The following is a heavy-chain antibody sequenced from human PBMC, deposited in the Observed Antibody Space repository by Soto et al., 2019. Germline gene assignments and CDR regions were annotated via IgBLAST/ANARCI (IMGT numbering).Heavy chain of an antibody. CDR3: AKVARPIAVAGTNGYYFDS. D-gene: IGHD6-19*01. CDR1: GFTFSSYA. Sequence: EVQLLESGGGLVQPGGSLRLSCAASGFTFSSYAMSWVRQAPGKGLELVSAISGSGGSPFYADSVKGRFTISSDNSKNTRYLQMNRLSAEDTAVYYCAKVARPIAVAGTNGYYFDSWGQGHLVPVSS. CDR2: ISGSGGSP. V-gene: IGHV3-23*01. J-gene: IGHJ4*02.